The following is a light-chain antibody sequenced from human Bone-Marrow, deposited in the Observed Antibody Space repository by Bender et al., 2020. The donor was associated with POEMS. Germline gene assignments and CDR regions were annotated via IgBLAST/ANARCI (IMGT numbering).Light chain of an antibody. Sequence: QSALTQAPSASGSPGQSVTISCTGTSSDVGYQNYVSWYQHHPGKAPKLVIYDVIKRPSGVSNRFSGSKSGTTASLTISGLQAEDEADYYCSSYTSRSTFPAVFGGGTKLTVL. J-gene: IGLJ2*01. V-gene: IGLV2-14*01. CDR1: SSDVGYQNY. CDR2: DVI. CDR3: SSYTSRSTFPAV.